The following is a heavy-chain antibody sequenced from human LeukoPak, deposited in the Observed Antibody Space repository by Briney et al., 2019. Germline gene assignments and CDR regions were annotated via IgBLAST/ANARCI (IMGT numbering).Heavy chain of an antibody. V-gene: IGHV3-23*01. D-gene: IGHD6-6*01. J-gene: IGHJ3*02. CDR2: ISGSGGHT. Sequence: GGSLRLSCAASGFTVSSNYMSWVRQAPGKGLEWVSVISGSGGHTYYADSVKGRFTISRDNSKNTLYLQMTSLRAEDTAIYYCAKGSRTEFSSELNIWGQGTMVTVSS. CDR3: AKGSRTEFSSELNI. CDR1: GFTVSSNY.